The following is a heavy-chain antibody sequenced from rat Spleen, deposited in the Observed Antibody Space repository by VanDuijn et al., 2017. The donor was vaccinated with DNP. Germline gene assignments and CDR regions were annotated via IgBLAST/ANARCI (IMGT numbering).Heavy chain of an antibody. V-gene: IGHV5S23*01. Sequence: EVQLVESGGDLVQSGRSLKVSCAASGFTFSNYGMAWVRQAPTKGLEWVASITNSGGSTYYRDSVKGRFTISRDNAKSTLYLQMDSLRSEDTATYYCTTEDYSSYIYDYWYFDFWGPGTMVTVSS. CDR2: ITNSGGST. D-gene: IGHD1-2*01. J-gene: IGHJ1*01. CDR1: GFTFSNYG. CDR3: TTEDYSSYIYDYWYFDF.